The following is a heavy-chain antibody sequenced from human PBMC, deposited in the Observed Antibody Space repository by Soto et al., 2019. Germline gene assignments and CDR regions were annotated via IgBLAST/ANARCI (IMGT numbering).Heavy chain of an antibody. J-gene: IGHJ6*02. CDR3: AKDLLSAGMDV. V-gene: IGHV3-30*18. CDR1: GFTFSSYG. Sequence: QVQLVESGGGVVQPGRSLRLSCAASGFTFSSYGMHWVRQAPGKGLEWVAVISYDGSNKYYADSVKGRFTISRDNSKNPLYLQMNSLRAEDTAVCYCAKDLLSAGMDVWGQGTTVTVSS. CDR2: ISYDGSNK.